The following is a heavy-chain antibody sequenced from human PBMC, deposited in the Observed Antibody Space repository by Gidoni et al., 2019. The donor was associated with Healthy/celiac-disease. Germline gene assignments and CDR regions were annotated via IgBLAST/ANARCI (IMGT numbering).Heavy chain of an antibody. CDR2: INHSGST. V-gene: IGHV4-34*01. J-gene: IGHJ6*03. CDR1: GGSFSGYY. D-gene: IGHD1-20*01. Sequence: QVQLQQWGAGLLKPSETLSLTCAVYGGSFSGYYWSWIRQPPGKGLEWIGEINHSGSTNYNPSLKSRVTISVDTSKNQFSLKLSSVTAADTAVYYCARRHSPLTRNYYYYMDVWGKGTTVTVSS. CDR3: ARRHSPLTRNYYYYMDV.